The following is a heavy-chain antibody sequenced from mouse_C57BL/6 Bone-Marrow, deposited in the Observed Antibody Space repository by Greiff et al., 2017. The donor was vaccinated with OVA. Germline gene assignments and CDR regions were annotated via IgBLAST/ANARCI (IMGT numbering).Heavy chain of an antibody. J-gene: IGHJ2*01. CDR2: ISSGGSYT. Sequence: EVQLVESGGDLVKPGGSLKLSCAASGFTFSSYGMSWVRQTPDKRLEWVATISSGGSYTYYPDSVKGRFTISRDNAKNTLYLQMSSLKSEDTAMYYCAREGYDYAVDYWGQGTTLTVSS. D-gene: IGHD2-4*01. V-gene: IGHV5-6*01. CDR1: GFTFSSYG. CDR3: AREGYDYAVDY.